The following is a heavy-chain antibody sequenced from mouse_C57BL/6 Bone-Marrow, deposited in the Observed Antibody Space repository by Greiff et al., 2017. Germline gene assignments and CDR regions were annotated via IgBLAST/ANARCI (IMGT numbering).Heavy chain of an antibody. V-gene: IGHV1-55*01. D-gene: IGHD4-1*01. CDR1: GYTFTSYW. J-gene: IGHJ2*01. CDR3: AYSGPLGRGFDY. Sequence: VQLQQPGAELVKPGASVKMSCKASGYTFTSYWITWVKQRPGQGLEWIGDIYPTSGRTNYNEKFKSKAILTVDTSSNTAYMQLSSLTSEDSAVFYCAYSGPLGRGFDYWGQGTTLTVSS. CDR2: IYPTSGRT.